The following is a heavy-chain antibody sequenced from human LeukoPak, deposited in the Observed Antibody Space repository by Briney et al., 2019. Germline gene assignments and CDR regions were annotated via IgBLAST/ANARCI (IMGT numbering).Heavy chain of an antibody. V-gene: IGHV3-30*03. CDR2: ISYVGTNQ. J-gene: IGHJ3*02. CDR3: ARWSIRVTYYYDSSGYRDAFDI. CDR1: GFAFSSFG. Sequence: GRSLRLSCAASGFAFSSFGMHWVRQTPGKGLEWVALISYVGTNQYYADSVKGRFTISRDNSKNTLYLQMNSLRAEDTAVYYCARWSIRVTYYYDSSGYRDAFDIWGQGTMVTVSS. D-gene: IGHD3-22*01.